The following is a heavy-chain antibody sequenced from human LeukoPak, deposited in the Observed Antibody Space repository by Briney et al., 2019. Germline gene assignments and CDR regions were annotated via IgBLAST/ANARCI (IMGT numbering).Heavy chain of an antibody. Sequence: PGGSLRLSCTASGFTFGDYAMSWVRQAPGKGLEWLGRIRTKSNSYATAYAASVKGRFTISRDDSNNTAYLHMNSLRSDDTALYYCTFIAPSGTIFDYWGQGALVTVSS. CDR3: TFIAPSGTIFDY. D-gene: IGHD6-13*01. V-gene: IGHV3-73*01. J-gene: IGHJ4*02. CDR2: IRTKSNSYAT. CDR1: GFTFGDYA.